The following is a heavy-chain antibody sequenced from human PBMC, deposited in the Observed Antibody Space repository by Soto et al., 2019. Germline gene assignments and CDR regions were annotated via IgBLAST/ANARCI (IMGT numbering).Heavy chain of an antibody. J-gene: IGHJ4*02. Sequence: ASVKVSCKASGYTFTNYAMHWVRQAPGQRLEWMGWINAANGNRKYAQKFEDRVTMTTDTSTNTVFLELRSLKSDDTAIYYCARDRLRGYDSSGFYSWGQGTMVTVSS. CDR2: INAANGNR. CDR1: GYTFTNYA. CDR3: ARDRLRGYDSSGFYS. V-gene: IGHV1-3*01. D-gene: IGHD3-22*01.